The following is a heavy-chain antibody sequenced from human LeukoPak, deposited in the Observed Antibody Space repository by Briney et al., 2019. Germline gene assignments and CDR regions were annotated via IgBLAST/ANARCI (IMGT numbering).Heavy chain of an antibody. CDR2: ITRSGQNT. V-gene: IGHV3-23*01. J-gene: IGHJ3*01. Sequence: PGGSLRLSCAASGFPLGDFAMTWVRQVPGGGPQWVSTITRSGQNTYYADSVKGCFTISRDDYKGMLYLQMNSLRAEDTAMYYCVKDDYCSIPGCVIDALVVWGQGTVVTVSS. CDR1: GFPLGDFA. CDR3: VKDDYCSIPGCVIDALVV. D-gene: IGHD4-11*01.